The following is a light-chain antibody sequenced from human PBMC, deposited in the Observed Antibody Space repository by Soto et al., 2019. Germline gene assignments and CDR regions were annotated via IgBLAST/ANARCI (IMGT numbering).Light chain of an antibody. CDR3: LSYAGSYNFV. J-gene: IGLJ1*01. CDR1: SIDVGSYNY. Sequence: QSALTQPRSVSGSPGQSITISCTGSSIDVGSYNYVSWYQQHPGQAPKFMIYDVNKRPSGVSHRFSGSKSGNTASLTISGLQADDEADYYCLSYAGSYNFVFGSGTKLTVL. V-gene: IGLV2-11*01. CDR2: DVN.